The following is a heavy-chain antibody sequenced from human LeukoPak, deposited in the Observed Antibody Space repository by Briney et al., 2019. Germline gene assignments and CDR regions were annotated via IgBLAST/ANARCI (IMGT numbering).Heavy chain of an antibody. V-gene: IGHV3-23*01. CDR1: GFTFSSYG. J-gene: IGHJ4*02. D-gene: IGHD3-10*01. Sequence: GGTLRLSCAASGFTFSSYGMSWVRQAPGKGLEWVSAISGSGGSTYYADSVKGRFTISRDNSKNTLYLQMNSLRAEDTAVYYCAKIPVRGVPNFDYWGQGTLVTVSS. CDR3: AKIPVRGVPNFDY. CDR2: ISGSGGST.